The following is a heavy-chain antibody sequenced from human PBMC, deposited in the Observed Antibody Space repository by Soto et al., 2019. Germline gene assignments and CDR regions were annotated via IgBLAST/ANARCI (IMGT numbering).Heavy chain of an antibody. CDR2: ISTYNGNT. CDR1: GYTFTSYG. V-gene: IGHV1-18*01. CDR3: ARELRFARYYASSGSYYEDY. D-gene: IGHD3-22*01. Sequence: QVQLVQSGAEVKKPGASVKVSCKASGYTFTSYGISWVRQAPGQGLEWMGWISTYNGNTNYAQKLQGRVTMTTDTSTSTAYMELRSLSSDDTAVYYCARELRFARYYASSGSYYEDYWGQGTLVTVSS. J-gene: IGHJ4*02.